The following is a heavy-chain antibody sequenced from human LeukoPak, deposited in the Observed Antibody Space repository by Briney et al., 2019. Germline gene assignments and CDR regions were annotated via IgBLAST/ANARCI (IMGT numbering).Heavy chain of an antibody. CDR2: IFSSGST. J-gene: IGHJ4*02. CDR1: RGSISSGNYY. Sequence: SQTLSLTCTVSRGSISSGNYYWTWIRQPAGKGLEWIGRIFSSGSTNYNPSLKSRVTISIDTSRNQFFLKLSSVTAADTAVYYCAFSEGDYWGQGTLVTVSS. D-gene: IGHD6-25*01. CDR3: AFSEGDY. V-gene: IGHV4-61*02.